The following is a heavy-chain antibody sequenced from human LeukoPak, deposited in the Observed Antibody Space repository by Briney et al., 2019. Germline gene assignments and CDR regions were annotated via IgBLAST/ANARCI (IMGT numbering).Heavy chain of an antibody. CDR1: GFTFSSYS. Sequence: GGSLRLSCAASGFTFSSYSMNWVRQAPGKGLEWVSSISSSSSYIYYADSVKGRFTISRDNAKNSLYLQMNSLRAEDTAVYYCARVLGPAAPEIGYWGQGTLVTVSS. CDR2: ISSSSSYI. J-gene: IGHJ4*02. D-gene: IGHD2-2*01. CDR3: ARVLGPAAPEIGY. V-gene: IGHV3-21*01.